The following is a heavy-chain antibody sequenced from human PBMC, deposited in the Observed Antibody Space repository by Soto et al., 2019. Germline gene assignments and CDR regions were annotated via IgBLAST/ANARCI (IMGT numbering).Heavy chain of an antibody. D-gene: IGHD3-9*01. Sequence: AGGSLRLSCAASGFTFSSYAMSWVRQAPGKGLEWVSAISGSGGSTYYADSVKGRFTISRDNSKNTLYLQMNSLRAEDTAVYYCAKVRYYDILTGYPDFDYWGQGTLVTVSS. CDR3: AKVRYYDILTGYPDFDY. CDR2: ISGSGGST. V-gene: IGHV3-23*01. J-gene: IGHJ4*02. CDR1: GFTFSSYA.